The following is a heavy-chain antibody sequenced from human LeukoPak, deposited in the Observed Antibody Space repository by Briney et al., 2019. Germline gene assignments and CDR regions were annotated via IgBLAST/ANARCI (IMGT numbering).Heavy chain of an antibody. CDR2: MNPNSGNT. V-gene: IGHV1-8*01. CDR1: GYTFTSYD. D-gene: IGHD6-19*01. Sequence: GASVKVSCKASGYTFTSYDINWVRQATGQGLEWMGWMNPNSGNTGYAQKFQGRVTMTRNTSISTAYMELSSLRSEDTAVYYCARNPTVAGHWYFDLWGRGTLVTVSS. J-gene: IGHJ2*01. CDR3: ARNPTVAGHWYFDL.